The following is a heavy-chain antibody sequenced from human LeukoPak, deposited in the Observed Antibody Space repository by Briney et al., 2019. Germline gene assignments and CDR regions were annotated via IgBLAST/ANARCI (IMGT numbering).Heavy chain of an antibody. D-gene: IGHD6-19*01. Sequence: PSETLSLTCTVSGGSISSYYWSWIRQPPGKGLEWIGYIYYSGSTNYNPSLKSRVAISVDTSKNQFSLKLSSVTAADTAVYYCARVSPPVAKDVQFEYYFDYWGQGTLVTVSS. CDR1: GGSISSYY. V-gene: IGHV4-59*01. J-gene: IGHJ4*02. CDR2: IYYSGST. CDR3: ARVSPPVAKDVQFEYYFDY.